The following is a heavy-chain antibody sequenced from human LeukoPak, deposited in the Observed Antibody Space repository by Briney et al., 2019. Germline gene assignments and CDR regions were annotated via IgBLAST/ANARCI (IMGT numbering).Heavy chain of an antibody. Sequence: SQTLSLTCTVSGGSISSGSYYWSWIRQPAGKGLEWIGRIYTSGSTNYNPSLKSRVTISVDTSKNQFSLKLSSVTAADTAVYYCARGPRDYDILNGYYGEPGTQPLDYWGQGTLVTVSS. CDR3: ARGPRDYDILNGYYGEPGTQPLDY. CDR1: GGSISSGSYY. J-gene: IGHJ4*02. D-gene: IGHD3-9*01. V-gene: IGHV4-61*02. CDR2: IYTSGST.